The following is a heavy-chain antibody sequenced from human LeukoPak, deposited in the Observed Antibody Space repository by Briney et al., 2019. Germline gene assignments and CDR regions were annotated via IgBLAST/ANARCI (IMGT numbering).Heavy chain of an antibody. CDR3: ARAYSSPQGAYYYYMDV. CDR2: IYTSGST. Sequence: PSETLSLTCTVSGGSISSYYWSWIRQPAGKGLEWIGRIYTSGSTNYNPSLKSRVTISVDKSKNQFSLKLSPVTAADTAVYYCARAYSSPQGAYYYYMDVWGKGTTVTVSS. J-gene: IGHJ6*03. V-gene: IGHV4-4*07. CDR1: GGSISSYY. D-gene: IGHD6-13*01.